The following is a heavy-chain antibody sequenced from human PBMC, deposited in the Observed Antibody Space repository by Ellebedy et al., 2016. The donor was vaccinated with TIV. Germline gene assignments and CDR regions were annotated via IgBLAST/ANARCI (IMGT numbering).Heavy chain of an antibody. CDR2: ISSSSSYI. Sequence: GGSLRLSXAASGFTFSSYSMNWVRQAPGRGLEWVSSISSSSSYIYYADSVKGRFTISRDNAKNSLYLQMNSLRAEDTAVYYCARDRVVATSYYYYYGMDVWGQGTTVTVSS. V-gene: IGHV3-21*01. CDR3: ARDRVVATSYYYYYGMDV. CDR1: GFTFSSYS. J-gene: IGHJ6*02. D-gene: IGHD5-12*01.